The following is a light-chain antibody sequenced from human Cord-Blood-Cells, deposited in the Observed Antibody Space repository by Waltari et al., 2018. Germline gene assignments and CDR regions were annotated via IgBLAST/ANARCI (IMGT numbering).Light chain of an antibody. CDR1: SSNIGSNT. J-gene: IGLJ3*02. Sequence: QSVLTQPPSASGTPGQRVTISCSGSSSNIGSNTVNRYQQLPGTAPKLLIYSNKQRPSGVPDRFSGSESGTSAALAISGLQSEDEADYYCAAWDDSLNGWVFGGGTKLTVL. CDR2: SNK. V-gene: IGLV1-44*01. CDR3: AAWDDSLNGWV.